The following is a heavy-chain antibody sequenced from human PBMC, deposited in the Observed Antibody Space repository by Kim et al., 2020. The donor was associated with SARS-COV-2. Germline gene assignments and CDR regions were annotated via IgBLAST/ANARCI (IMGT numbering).Heavy chain of an antibody. V-gene: IGHV1-18*01. CDR2: ISAYNGNT. CDR1: GYIFNTSG. CDR3: ARGGPDSSGWFGNDAFDI. J-gene: IGHJ3*02. Sequence: ASVKVSCKASGYIFNTSGISWVRQAPGQGLEWMGWISAYNGNTNYAQKLQGRVTMTTGTSTSTAYMELRSLRSDDTAVYYCARGGPDSSGWFGNDAFDIWGQGTMVTVSS. D-gene: IGHD6-19*01.